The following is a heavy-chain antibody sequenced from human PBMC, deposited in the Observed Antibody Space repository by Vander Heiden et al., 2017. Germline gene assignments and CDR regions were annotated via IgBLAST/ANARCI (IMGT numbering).Heavy chain of an antibody. CDR3: TTGKGF. Sequence: EVELLESGGGLVKPGGSLRLSCLASGFTFKTAWMTWVRQAPGKGLEWVGRSKTEADGGTTDFAASVKGRFSISRDDFRNTMFLQMDRLKLEDSGTYYCTTGKGFWGQGTRVIVSS. CDR2: SKTEADGGTT. V-gene: IGHV3-15*01. J-gene: IGHJ4*02. CDR1: GFTFKTAW.